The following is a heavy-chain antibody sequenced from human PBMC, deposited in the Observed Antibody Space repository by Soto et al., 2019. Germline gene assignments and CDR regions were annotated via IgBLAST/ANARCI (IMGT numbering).Heavy chain of an antibody. Sequence: RASVKVSCKASGGTFSSYAISWVRQAPGQGLEWMGGIIPIFGTANYAQKFQGRVTITADKSTSTAYMELSSLRSEDTAVYYCASFYSSPIVVVSEGAFDIWGQGTMVTVSS. J-gene: IGHJ3*02. D-gene: IGHD3-22*01. V-gene: IGHV1-69*06. CDR3: ASFYSSPIVVVSEGAFDI. CDR1: GGTFSSYA. CDR2: IIPIFGTA.